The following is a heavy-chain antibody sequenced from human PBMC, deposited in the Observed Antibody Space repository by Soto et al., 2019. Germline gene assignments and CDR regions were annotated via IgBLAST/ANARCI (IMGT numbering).Heavy chain of an antibody. CDR3: ARVRSSSDYYYYYGMDV. V-gene: IGHV4-4*02. CDR1: GGSISSSNW. CDR2: IYPSGST. Sequence: QVQLQESGPGLVKPSGTLSLTCAVSGGSISSSNWWSWVRQPPGKGLEWIGEIYPSGSTNYNPSLTSRVTISVDKSKNQFSLKLSSVTAADTAVYYCARVRSSSDYYYYYGMDVWGQGTTVTVSS. D-gene: IGHD6-6*01. J-gene: IGHJ6*02.